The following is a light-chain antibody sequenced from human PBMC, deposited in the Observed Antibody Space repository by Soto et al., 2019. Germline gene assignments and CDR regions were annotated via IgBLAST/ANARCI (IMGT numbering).Light chain of an antibody. CDR2: GAS. CDR1: QSISSK. V-gene: IGKV3-15*01. J-gene: IGKJ1*01. Sequence: EIVMTQSPATLSVSPGERANLSCRASQSISSKLAWHQQKPGQAPRVLIYGASTRATGVPVRFSGSGSVTEFTLTISSLQSEDFAVYFCQHYNNWPPTWTFGQGTKV. CDR3: QHYNNWPPTWT.